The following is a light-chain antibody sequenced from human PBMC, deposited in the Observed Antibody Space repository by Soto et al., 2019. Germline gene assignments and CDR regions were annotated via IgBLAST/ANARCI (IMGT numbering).Light chain of an antibody. CDR2: DVS. CDR1: SNDVGRYIH. CDR3: CSFAGNPYG. V-gene: IGLV2-11*01. J-gene: IGLJ1*01. Sequence: QSALTQPRSVSGSPGQSVTISCTGTSNDVGRYIHVSWYQQHPGKAPKLMIYDVSKRPSGVPDRFSGSKSGNTASLTISGLQAEDEADYYCCSFAGNPYGFGTGNKVTVL.